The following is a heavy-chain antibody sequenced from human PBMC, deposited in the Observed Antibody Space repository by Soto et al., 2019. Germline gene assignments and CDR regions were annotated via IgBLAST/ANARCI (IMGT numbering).Heavy chain of an antibody. CDR1: GGSISSSSYY. D-gene: IGHD3-3*01. V-gene: IGHV4-39*01. CDR2: IYYSGST. J-gene: IGHJ4*02. CDR3: ARLTTGYYDFWSGYRQIDY. Sequence: SETLSLTCTVSGGSISSSSYYWGWIRQPPGKGLEWIGSIYYSGSTYYNPSLKSRVTISVDTSKNQFSLKLSSVTAADTAVYYCARLTTGYYDFWSGYRQIDYWGQGTLVTVSS.